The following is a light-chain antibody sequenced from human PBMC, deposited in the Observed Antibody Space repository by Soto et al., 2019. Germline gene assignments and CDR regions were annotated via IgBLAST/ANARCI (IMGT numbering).Light chain of an antibody. CDR3: QAYDYSLTASV. J-gene: IGLJ3*02. V-gene: IGLV8-61*01. Sequence: QTVVTQEPSFSVSPGGTVTLTCGLRSGSVSTSHFASWYQQTPGQAPRTLIYSTNTRSSGVPDRFSGSKSGTSASLAITGLQAEDEADYYCQAYDYSLTASVFGGGTQLTVL. CDR2: STN. CDR1: SGSVSTSHF.